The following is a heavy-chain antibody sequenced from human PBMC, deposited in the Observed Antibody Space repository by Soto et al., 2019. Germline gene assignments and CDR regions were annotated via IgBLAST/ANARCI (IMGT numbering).Heavy chain of an antibody. CDR3: TRDRGYCSSTSCYKEAFDI. V-gene: IGHV3-49*04. CDR1: GFTFGDYA. Sequence: GGSLRLSCTASGFTFGDYAMRWVRQAPGKGLEWVGFIRSKAYGGTTEYAASVKGRFTISRDDSKSIAYLQMNSLKTEDTAVYYCTRDRGYCSSTSCYKEAFDIWGQGTMVTVSS. J-gene: IGHJ3*02. CDR2: IRSKAYGGTT. D-gene: IGHD2-2*02.